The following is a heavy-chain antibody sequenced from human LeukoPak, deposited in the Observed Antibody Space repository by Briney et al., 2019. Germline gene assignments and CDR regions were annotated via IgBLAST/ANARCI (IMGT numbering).Heavy chain of an antibody. D-gene: IGHD4-17*01. CDR2: MTRSGTI. CDR3: ARDPHRGGDYDY. CDR1: GFSFSSYS. J-gene: IGHJ4*02. Sequence: GGSLRLSCAASGFSFSSYSMNWVRQAPGKGLEWVATMTRSGTIYYADSVKGRFTISRDNAKNSVYLQTNSLRAEDTAVYYCARDPHRGGDYDYWGQGTLVTVSS. V-gene: IGHV3-69-1*01.